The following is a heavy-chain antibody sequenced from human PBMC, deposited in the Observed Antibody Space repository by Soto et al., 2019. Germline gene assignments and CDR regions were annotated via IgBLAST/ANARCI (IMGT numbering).Heavy chain of an antibody. J-gene: IGHJ6*02. CDR1: GGSISSYY. V-gene: IGHV4-59*01. D-gene: IGHD3-10*01. CDR3: ARDYYGSGSRIQLSYGMDV. CDR2: IYYSGST. Sequence: SETLSLTCTVSGGSISSYYWSWIRQPPGKGLEWIGYIYYSGSTNYNPSLKSRVTISVDTSKNQFSLKLSSVTAADTAVYYCARDYYGSGSRIQLSYGMDVWGQGTTVTVSS.